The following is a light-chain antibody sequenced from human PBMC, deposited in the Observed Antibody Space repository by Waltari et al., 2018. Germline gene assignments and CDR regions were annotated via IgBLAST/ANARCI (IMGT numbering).Light chain of an antibody. J-gene: IGLJ1*01. V-gene: IGLV2-14*01. CDR1: STDVGGYNS. CDR3: SSYTRSGTLV. Sequence: QSALTQPASVSGSPGQSTTISCTGTSTDVGGYNSVPWYQQPPGKVPKLLIFEVSNRPSGVSNRFSGSKSGNTASLTISGLQAEDEADYYCSSYTRSGTLVFGTGTKVTVL. CDR2: EVS.